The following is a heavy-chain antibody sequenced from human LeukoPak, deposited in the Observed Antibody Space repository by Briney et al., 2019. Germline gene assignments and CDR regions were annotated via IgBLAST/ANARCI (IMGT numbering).Heavy chain of an antibody. V-gene: IGHV1-18*01. CDR3: ARDSYDILTGYSPFDY. CDR1: GYTFTSYG. Sequence: ASVTVSCKASGYTFTSYGISWVRQAPGQGLEWMGWISAYNGNTNYAQKLQGRVTMTTDTSTSTAYMELRSLRSDDTAVYYCARDSYDILTGYSPFDYWGQGTLVTVSS. CDR2: ISAYNGNT. D-gene: IGHD3-9*01. J-gene: IGHJ4*02.